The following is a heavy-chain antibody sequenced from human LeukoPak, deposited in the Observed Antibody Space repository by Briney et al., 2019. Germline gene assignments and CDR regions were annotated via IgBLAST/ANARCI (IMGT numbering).Heavy chain of an antibody. CDR2: IYHSGST. CDR3: ARGTGYSSGCPDY. D-gene: IGHD6-19*01. J-gene: IGHJ4*02. V-gene: IGHV4-4*02. CDR1: GGSISSNNW. Sequence: NPSETLSLTCAVSGGSISSNNWWSWVRQPPGKGLEWIGEIYHSGSTNYSPSLKSRVTISVDKSKNQFSLKLSSVTAAGTAVYYCARGTGYSSGCPDYWGQGTLVTVSS.